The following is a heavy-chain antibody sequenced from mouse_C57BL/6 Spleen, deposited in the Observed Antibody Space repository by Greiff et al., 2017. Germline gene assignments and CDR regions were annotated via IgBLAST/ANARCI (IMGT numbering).Heavy chain of an antibody. CDR1: GFNIKDYY. Sequence: VQLQQSGAELVKPGASVKLSCTASGFNIKDYYMHWVKQRTEQGLEWIGRIDPEDGETKYAPKFKGKATITADTSSNTAYLQLSSLTSEDTAVYYCAYYYGSSYDWYFDVWGTGTTVTGSS. CDR3: AYYYGSSYDWYFDV. D-gene: IGHD1-1*01. V-gene: IGHV14-2*01. CDR2: IDPEDGET. J-gene: IGHJ1*03.